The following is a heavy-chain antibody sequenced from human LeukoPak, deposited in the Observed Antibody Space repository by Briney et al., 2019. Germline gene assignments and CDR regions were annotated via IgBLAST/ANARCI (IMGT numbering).Heavy chain of an antibody. CDR1: GYNFPKSW. V-gene: IGHV5-51*01. D-gene: IGHD2/OR15-2a*01. Sequence: GESLKISCRASGYNFPKSWIGWVRQMPGKGLEWVAIIYPDDSRTNYSPSFQGHVTISVDRSINTAYLQWSSLRASDTAMYYGARPDYFTSHDWGQGTPVTVST. CDR3: ARPDYFTSHD. J-gene: IGHJ4*02. CDR2: IYPDDSRT.